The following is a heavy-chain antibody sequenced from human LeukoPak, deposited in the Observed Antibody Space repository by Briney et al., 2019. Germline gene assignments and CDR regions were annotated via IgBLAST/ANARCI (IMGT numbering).Heavy chain of an antibody. V-gene: IGHV3-30-3*01. J-gene: IGHJ6*02. CDR3: ARYQSTYYYYYGMDV. Sequence: PGRSLRLSCAASGFTFSSYAMHWVRQAPGKGLEWVAVISYDGSNKYYADSVKGRFTISRDNSKNTLYLQMNSLRAEDTAVYYGARYQSTYYYYYGMDVWGQGTTVTVSS. CDR2: ISYDGSNK. CDR1: GFTFSSYA. D-gene: IGHD2-2*01.